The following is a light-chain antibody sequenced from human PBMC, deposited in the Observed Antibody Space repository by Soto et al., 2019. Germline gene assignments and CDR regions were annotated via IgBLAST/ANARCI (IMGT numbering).Light chain of an antibody. Sequence: DIQMTQSPSSLSASVGDRVTITCQASQDISNYLNWYQQKPGKAPRLLIYDASNLKTGVPSRFSGTGSGTDVTFTISGLQPEDIATYYCQQYYKLPYTFGQGTKLEIK. CDR1: QDISNY. CDR2: DAS. V-gene: IGKV1-33*01. J-gene: IGKJ2*01. CDR3: QQYYKLPYT.